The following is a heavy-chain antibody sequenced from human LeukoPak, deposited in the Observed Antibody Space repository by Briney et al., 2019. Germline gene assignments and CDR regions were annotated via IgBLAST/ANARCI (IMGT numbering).Heavy chain of an antibody. V-gene: IGHV4-30-4*01. J-gene: IGHJ5*02. CDR1: GGSIRSGDYY. CDR2: IYYSGST. D-gene: IGHD3-10*01. CDR3: ARVTFYGSGSYQVWFEP. Sequence: SQTLSLTCTVSGGSIRSGDYYWSWIRQPPGKGLEWIGFIYYSGSTYYNPSLKSRVTISIDTSKNQFSLKLSSVTAADTAVYYCARVTFYGSGSYQVWFEPWGQGTLVIVSS.